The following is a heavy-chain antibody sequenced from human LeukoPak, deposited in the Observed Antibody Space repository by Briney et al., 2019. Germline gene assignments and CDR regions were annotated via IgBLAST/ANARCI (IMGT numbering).Heavy chain of an antibody. CDR2: ISYDGSNK. CDR1: GFTFSSYG. CDR3: AKGIRQWLVLGAFDI. D-gene: IGHD6-19*01. J-gene: IGHJ3*02. Sequence: GRSLRLSCAASGFTFSSYGMHWVRQAPGKGLEWVAVISYDGSNKYYADSVKGRFTISRDNSKNTLYLQMNSLRAEDTAVYYCAKGIRQWLVLGAFDIWGQGTMVTVSS. V-gene: IGHV3-30*18.